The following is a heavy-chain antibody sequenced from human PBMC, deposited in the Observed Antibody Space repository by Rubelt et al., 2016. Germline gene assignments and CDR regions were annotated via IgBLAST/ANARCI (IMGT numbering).Heavy chain of an antibody. V-gene: IGHV4-59*12. CDR3: ARIDFNTWSPYFDY. J-gene: IGHJ4*02. D-gene: IGHD2-8*02. CDR2: VYYNGKT. CDR1: GGSISTYS. Sequence: QVQLQESGPGLVKPSETLSLTCTVSGGSISTYSWTWVRQSPGKGLEWIGYVYYNGKTDYNPSLRSRVTISVDTSKNQFSLKLSSVTAADTAVYYSARIDFNTWSPYFDYWGQGTLVTVSS.